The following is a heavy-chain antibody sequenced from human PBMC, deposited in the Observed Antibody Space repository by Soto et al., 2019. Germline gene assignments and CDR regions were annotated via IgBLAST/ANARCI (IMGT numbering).Heavy chain of an antibody. Sequence: EVQLVESGGGLVQPGGSLRLSCAASGFTFSSYSMNWVRQAPGKGLEWVSYISSSSSTIYYADSVKGRFTISRENAKNSRYLQINRVRDEDTAVYYCSRGSTLSRGLGENDYWGQGTLVTVSS. CDR2: ISSSSSTI. J-gene: IGHJ4*02. CDR1: GFTFSSYS. CDR3: SRGSTLSRGLGENDY. V-gene: IGHV3-48*02. D-gene: IGHD3-16*01.